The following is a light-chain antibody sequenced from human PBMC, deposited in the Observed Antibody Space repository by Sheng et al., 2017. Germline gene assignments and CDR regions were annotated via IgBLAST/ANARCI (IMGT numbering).Light chain of an antibody. Sequence: EIVLTQSPGTLSLSPGERATLSCRASQTVYDFLGWYQQKPGQPPRLLIYDASTRATGTPARFSGRGYGTDFTLTISSLQSEDFAVYYCQQFNNWPPLTFGGGTKVEIK. CDR2: DAS. CDR3: QQFNNWPPLT. J-gene: IGKJ4*01. CDR1: QTVYDF. V-gene: IGKV3D-15*01.